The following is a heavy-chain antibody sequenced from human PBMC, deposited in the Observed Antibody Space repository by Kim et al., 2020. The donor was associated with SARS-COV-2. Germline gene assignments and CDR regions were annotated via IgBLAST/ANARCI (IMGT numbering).Heavy chain of an antibody. CDR2: VYPADSDT. CDR1: GYSFSNYW. V-gene: IGHV5-51*01. CDR3: ACQCDANSGSFVH. J-gene: IGHJ5*02. Sequence: GESLKISCKGSGYSFSNYWIGWVRQMPGRGLEWMAIVYPADSDTRYSPSFQGHVTISADKSISTAYLHWSSLKASDTAIYYCACQCDANSGSFVHWGQGTLVTVPS. D-gene: IGHD2-8*01.